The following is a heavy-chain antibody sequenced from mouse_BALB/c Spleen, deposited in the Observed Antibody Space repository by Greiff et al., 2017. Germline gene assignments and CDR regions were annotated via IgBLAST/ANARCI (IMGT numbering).Heavy chain of an antibody. Sequence: VQLQQSGAELVRPGTSVKISCKASGYTFTNYWLGWVKQRPGHGLEWIGDIYPGGGYTNYNEKFKGKATLTADPSSSTAYMQLSSLTSEDSAVYFCAITTVVATDYWGQGTTLTVSS. CDR3: AITTVVATDY. CDR2: IYPGGGYT. CDR1: GYTFTNYW. V-gene: IGHV1-63*02. D-gene: IGHD1-1*01. J-gene: IGHJ2*01.